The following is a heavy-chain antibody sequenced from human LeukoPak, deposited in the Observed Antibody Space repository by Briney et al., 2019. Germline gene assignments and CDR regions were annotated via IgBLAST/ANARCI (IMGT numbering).Heavy chain of an antibody. CDR1: GGTFSSYA. CDR2: IIPIFGTA. J-gene: IGHJ4*02. D-gene: IGHD6-19*01. CDR3: ARARGSGWYFDY. V-gene: IGHV1-69*13. Sequence: SVKVSCKASGGTFSSYAISWVRQAPGQGLEWMGVIIPIFGTANYAQKFQGRVTITADESTSTAYMELSSLRSEDTAVYYCARARGSGWYFDYWGQGTLVTVSS.